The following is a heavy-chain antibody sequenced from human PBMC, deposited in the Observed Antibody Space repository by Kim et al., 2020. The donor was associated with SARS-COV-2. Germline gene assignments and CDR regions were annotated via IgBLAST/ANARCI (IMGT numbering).Heavy chain of an antibody. CDR1: GFTFSDYY. CDR2: ISSSSSYT. D-gene: IGHD2-21*02. CDR3: ARAYCGGDCYRPFDY. J-gene: IGHJ4*02. V-gene: IGHV3-11*05. Sequence: GGSLRLSCAASGFTFSDYYMSWIRQAPGKGLEWVSYISSSSSYTNYADSVKGRFTISRDNAKNSLYLQMNSLRAEDTAVYYCARAYCGGDCYRPFDYWGQGTLVTVSS.